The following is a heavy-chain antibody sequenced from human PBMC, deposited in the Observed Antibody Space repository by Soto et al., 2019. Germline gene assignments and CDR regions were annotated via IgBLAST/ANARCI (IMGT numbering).Heavy chain of an antibody. V-gene: IGHV5-51*01. Sequence: GESLKISCKGVGYKFGSACSGWVRQMPGKGLEWMGIIKPGTSDIRYSPSCRGHVTISADEAVSTAYLQWSSLKASDTAMYYCARQLSHICDSWGQGTLVTVS. J-gene: IGHJ4*02. CDR3: ARQLSHICDS. CDR2: IKPGTSDI. CDR1: GYKFGSAC. D-gene: IGHD3-3*02.